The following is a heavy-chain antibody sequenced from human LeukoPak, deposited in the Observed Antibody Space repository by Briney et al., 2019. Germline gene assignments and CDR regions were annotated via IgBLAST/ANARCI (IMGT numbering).Heavy chain of an antibody. CDR3: AKSTSWWNYYDSTFDY. CDR2: IKSKTDGATT. Sequence: GGSLRLSCAASGFTFGNAWMTWVRQAPGKGLEWVGRIKSKTDGATTDYAAPVKGRFTISRDNSKNTLYLQMNSLRAEDTAVYYCAKSTSWWNYYDSTFDYWGQGTLVTVSS. J-gene: IGHJ4*02. V-gene: IGHV3-15*01. D-gene: IGHD3-22*01. CDR1: GFTFGNAW.